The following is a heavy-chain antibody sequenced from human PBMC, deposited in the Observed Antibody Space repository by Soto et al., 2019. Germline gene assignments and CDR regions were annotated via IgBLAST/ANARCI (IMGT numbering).Heavy chain of an antibody. Sequence: SETLSLTCSLYSGSLSGYYWSWIRQPPGKGLEWIGEISPSGTTNYSPSLKSRVSISVDTSKNQFSLNLTSLTAEDTAVYYCAKMQGSGLTPREYWGQGTLVTVSS. V-gene: IGHV4-34*01. CDR2: ISPSGTT. J-gene: IGHJ4*02. D-gene: IGHD2-15*01. CDR3: AKMQGSGLTPREY. CDR1: SGSLSGYY.